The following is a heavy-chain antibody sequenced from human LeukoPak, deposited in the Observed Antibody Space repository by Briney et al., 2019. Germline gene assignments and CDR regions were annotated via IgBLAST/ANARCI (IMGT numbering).Heavy chain of an antibody. J-gene: IGHJ4*02. CDR3: ATSYYYHSGDYYRTDY. V-gene: IGHV1-24*01. D-gene: IGHD3-22*01. CDR2: FDPEDGET. Sequence: GASVKVSCKVSGYTLTELSMHWVRQAPGKGLEWMGGFDPEDGETFYAQKFQGRVTMTEDTSTDTAYMELSSLRPEDTAVYYCATSYYYHSGDYYRTDYWGQGTLVTVSS. CDR1: GYTLTELS.